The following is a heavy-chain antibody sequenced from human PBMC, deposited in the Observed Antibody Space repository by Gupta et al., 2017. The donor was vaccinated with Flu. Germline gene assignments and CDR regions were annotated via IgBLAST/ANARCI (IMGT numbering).Heavy chain of an antibody. CDR2: IIPMFGTA. CDR1: GGTFNTYS. CDR3: ARGVHGYCTSTSCSNLKPTNYYYYYYMDV. V-gene: IGHV1-69*06. J-gene: IGHJ6*03. Sequence: QVQLVQSGAEVKKPGSSVKVSCKASGGTFNTYSITWVRQAPGQGLEWMGGIIPMFGTANYAQKFQGRVTITADTSTSTVYMEVSSLRSDDTAVYYCARGVHGYCTSTSCSNLKPTNYYYYYYMDVWGKGTTVTVSS. D-gene: IGHD2-2*01.